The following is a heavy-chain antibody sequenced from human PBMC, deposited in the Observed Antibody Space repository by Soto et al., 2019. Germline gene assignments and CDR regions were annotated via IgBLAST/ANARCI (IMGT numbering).Heavy chain of an antibody. CDR2: ISWNSGSI. Sequence: EVQLVESGGGLVQPGRSLRLSCAASGFTFDDYAMHWVRQAPGKGLEWVSGISWNSGSIGYADSVEGRFTISRDNAKNSLYLQMNSLRPEDTALYYCAKDSDSDSDILTGPYDAWGQGALVTVSS. CDR3: AKDSDSDSDILTGPYDA. V-gene: IGHV3-9*01. J-gene: IGHJ5*02. CDR1: GFTFDDYA. D-gene: IGHD3-9*01.